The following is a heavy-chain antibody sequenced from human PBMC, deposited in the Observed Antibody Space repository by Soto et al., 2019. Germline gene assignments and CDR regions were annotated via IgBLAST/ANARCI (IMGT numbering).Heavy chain of an antibody. Sequence: EVQLLESGGGLEQPGGSLRLSCAASEFMSSNYAMNWVRQAPGKGLEWVSAISGSGGITYYADSVKGRFTISRDNSKNTLYLQMNSLRAEDTAVYYCATAEKRSAVAGYFDSWGQGTLVTVSS. J-gene: IGHJ4*02. V-gene: IGHV3-23*01. CDR1: EFMSSNYA. CDR2: ISGSGGIT. CDR3: ATAEKRSAVAGYFDS. D-gene: IGHD6-19*01.